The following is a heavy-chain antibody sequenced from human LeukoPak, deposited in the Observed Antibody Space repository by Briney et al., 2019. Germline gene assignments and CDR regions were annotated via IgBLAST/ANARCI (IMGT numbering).Heavy chain of an antibody. J-gene: IGHJ5*02. V-gene: IGHV4-34*01. D-gene: IGHD1-1*01. CDR2: IYHSGST. CDR1: GGSFSGYY. CDR3: PGGWMGWNDVGDNWFDP. Sequence: SETLSLTCAVYGGSFSGYYWSWIRQPPGKGLEWIGEIYHSGSTNYNPSLTSRVTISVDTSKNQFSLKLSSVTGADTAVYYCPGGWMGWNDVGDNWFDPWGQGTLVTVSS.